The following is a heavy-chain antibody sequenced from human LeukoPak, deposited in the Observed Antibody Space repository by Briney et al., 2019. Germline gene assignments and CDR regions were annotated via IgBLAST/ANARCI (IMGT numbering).Heavy chain of an antibody. D-gene: IGHD3-22*01. J-gene: IGHJ4*02. CDR3: AKDPRGDSSGYYYDYFDY. CDR1: GFTFSSYG. V-gene: IGHV3-30*18. Sequence: GGSLRLSCAAPGFTFSSYGMHWVRQAPGKGLEWVAVISYDGSNKYYADSVKGRFTISRDNSKNTLYLQMNSLRAEDTAVYYCAKDPRGDSSGYYYDYFDYWGQGTLVTVSS. CDR2: ISYDGSNK.